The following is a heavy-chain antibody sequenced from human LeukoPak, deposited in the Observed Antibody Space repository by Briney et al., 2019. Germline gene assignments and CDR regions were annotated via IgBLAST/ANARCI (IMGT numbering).Heavy chain of an antibody. Sequence: PGRSLRLSCAASGFTFDDYAMHWVRQAPGKGLEWVSGMSWNSGSIDYADSVNGRFTISRDNAKNSLYLQMNSLRAEDTALYYCAKGDDYDYVVKGNYFDYWGQGTLVTVSS. J-gene: IGHJ4*02. D-gene: IGHD3-16*01. CDR2: MSWNSGSI. V-gene: IGHV3-9*01. CDR3: AKGDDYDYVVKGNYFDY. CDR1: GFTFDDYA.